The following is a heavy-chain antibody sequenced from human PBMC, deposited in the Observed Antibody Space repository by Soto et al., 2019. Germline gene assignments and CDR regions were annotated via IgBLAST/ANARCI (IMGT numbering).Heavy chain of an antibody. J-gene: IGHJ5*02. D-gene: IGHD6-13*01. CDR1: GGTFSSYA. Sequence: QVQLVQSGAEVKKPGSSVKVSCKASGGTFSSYAISWVRQAPGQGLEWMGGIIPIFGTANYAQKLQGRVTMTTDTSTSTAYMELRSLRSDDTAVYYCARGTIAAAGANNWFDPWGQGTLVTVSS. CDR3: ARGTIAAAGANNWFDP. V-gene: IGHV1-69*06. CDR2: IIPIFGTA.